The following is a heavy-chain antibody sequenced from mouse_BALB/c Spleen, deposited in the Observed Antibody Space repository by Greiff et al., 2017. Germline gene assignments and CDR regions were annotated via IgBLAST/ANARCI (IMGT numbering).Heavy chain of an antibody. Sequence: EVQRVESGGGLVKPGGSLKLSCAASGFAFSSYDMSWVRQTPEKRLEWVAYISSGGGSTYYPDTVKGRFTISRDNAKNTLYLQMSSLKSEDTAMYYCARGSYGGFAYWGQGTLVTVSA. CDR1: GFAFSSYD. CDR3: ARGSYGGFAY. V-gene: IGHV5-12-1*01. D-gene: IGHD1-2*01. J-gene: IGHJ3*01. CDR2: ISSGGGST.